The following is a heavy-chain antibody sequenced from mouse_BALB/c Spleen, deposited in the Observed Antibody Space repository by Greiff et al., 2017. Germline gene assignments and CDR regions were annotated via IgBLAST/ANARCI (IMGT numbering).Heavy chain of an antibody. J-gene: IGHJ4*01. Sequence: QVQLQQPGAELVKPGAPVKLSCKASGYTFTSYWMNWVKQRPGRGLEWIGRIDPSDSETHYNQKFKDKATLTVDKSSSTAYIQLSSLTSEDSAVYYCAREIDYWGQGTSVTVSS. CDR3: AREIDY. CDR1: GYTFTSYW. V-gene: IGHV1-69*02. CDR2: IDPSDSET.